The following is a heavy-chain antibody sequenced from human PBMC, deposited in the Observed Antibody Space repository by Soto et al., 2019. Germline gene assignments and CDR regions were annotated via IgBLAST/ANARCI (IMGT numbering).Heavy chain of an antibody. CDR3: AREEGTAATRH. V-gene: IGHV1-46*01. CDR2: INPSGGST. J-gene: IGHJ4*02. Sequence: GASVKVSCKASGYTFTSYYMHWVRQAPGQGLEWMGIINPSGGSTSYAQKFQGRVTMTRDTSTSTVYMEPSSLRSEDTAVYYCAREEGTAATRHWGQGTLVTVSS. D-gene: IGHD6-13*01. CDR1: GYTFTSYY.